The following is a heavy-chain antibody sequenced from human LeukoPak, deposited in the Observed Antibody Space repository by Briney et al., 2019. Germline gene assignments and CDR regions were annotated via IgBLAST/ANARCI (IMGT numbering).Heavy chain of an antibody. CDR1: GGSISSYY. V-gene: IGHV4-59*01. CDR2: ISDIGSI. D-gene: IGHD3-3*01. J-gene: IGHJ4*02. CDR3: AININSGYYTY. Sequence: SETLSLTCTVSGGSISSYYWSWIRQPPGKGLEWIAYISDIGSINYNPSLKSRVTISVDTSKNQFSLKLSSVTAADTAVYYCAININSGYYTYWGQGTLVTVSP.